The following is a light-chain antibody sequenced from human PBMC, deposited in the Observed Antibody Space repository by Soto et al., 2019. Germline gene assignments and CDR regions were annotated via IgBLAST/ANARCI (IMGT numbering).Light chain of an antibody. CDR1: SSDVGAYDY. CDR2: EVS. Sequence: SVLTQPASVSGSPGQSITIFCTGTSSDVGAYDYVSWYQQHPDKAPKLMIYEVSNRPSGVSNRFSGSKSVNTATLTISGLQADDEADYYCSSYTSSSTRVFGTGTKVTVL. V-gene: IGLV2-14*03. J-gene: IGLJ1*01. CDR3: SSYTSSSTRV.